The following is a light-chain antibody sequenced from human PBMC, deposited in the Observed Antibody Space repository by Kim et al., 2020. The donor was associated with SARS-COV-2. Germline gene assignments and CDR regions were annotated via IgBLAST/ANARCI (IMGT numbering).Light chain of an antibody. J-gene: IGLJ3*02. CDR2: KNN. V-gene: IGLV1-44*01. Sequence: GHAPTSCCSGTNSNLDTNSTHCYQQVPGTAPKVLIYKNNQRPSEVPDRFSGSKSGTSASLAISGLQSEDEGDYYCAGWDDSLNAEVFRGGTQLTVL. CDR1: NSNLDTNS. CDR3: AGWDDSLNAEV.